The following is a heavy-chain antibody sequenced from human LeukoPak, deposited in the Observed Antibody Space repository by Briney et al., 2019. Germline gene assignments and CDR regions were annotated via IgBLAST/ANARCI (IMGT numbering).Heavy chain of an antibody. CDR3: GGQYYYGSGSYN. Sequence: SSVKVSCKASGGTFSSYAIIWVRQAPGQGLEWMGRIIPIFGTANYAQKFQGRVTITTDESTSTAYMELSSLRSEDTAVYYCGGQYYYGSGSYNWGQGTLVTVSS. CDR1: GGTFSSYA. J-gene: IGHJ4*02. D-gene: IGHD3-10*01. CDR2: IIPIFGTA. V-gene: IGHV1-69*05.